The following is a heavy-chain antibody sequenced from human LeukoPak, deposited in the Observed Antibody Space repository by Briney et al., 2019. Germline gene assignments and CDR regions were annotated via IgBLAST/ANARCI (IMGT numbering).Heavy chain of an antibody. CDR2: INGNGGST. V-gene: IGHV3-64*01. D-gene: IGHD3-10*02. CDR3: ARSLGAGSYLDF. CDR1: GFTFSNYA. Sequence: GGSLRLSCAASGFTFSNYAMHWVRQAPGKGQEYLSAINGNGGSTYYATSVKGKFTITRDNSKNTLYLQMDSLSAEDMAVFYCARSLGAGSYLDFWGQGTLVTVSS. J-gene: IGHJ4*02.